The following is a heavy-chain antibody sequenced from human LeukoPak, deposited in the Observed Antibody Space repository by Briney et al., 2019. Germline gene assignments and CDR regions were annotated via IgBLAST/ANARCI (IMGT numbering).Heavy chain of an antibody. CDR1: GFTFSNYV. J-gene: IGHJ4*02. CDR2: ISGSSGGT. CDR3: ARYMIMVRGGIFYFDY. V-gene: IGHV3-23*01. D-gene: IGHD3-10*01. Sequence: TGGSLRLSCAASGFTFSNYVMSWVRQAPGKGLEWVSGISGSSGGTYYADSVKGRFTISRDDSKNTLYLQMNSLRAEDTAVYYCARYMIMVRGGIFYFDYWGQGTLV.